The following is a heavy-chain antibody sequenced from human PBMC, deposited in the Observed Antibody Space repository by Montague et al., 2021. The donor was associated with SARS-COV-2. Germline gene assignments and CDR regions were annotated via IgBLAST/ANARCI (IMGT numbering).Heavy chain of an antibody. V-gene: IGHV4-39*07. J-gene: IGHJ4*02. D-gene: IGHD2-15*01. CDR3: ARGLGGGSGSHFDY. CDR2: FNHSGST. Sequence: SETLSLTCTVSGVSISSAHYCWGWVRQTPGKGLEWIGEFNHSGSTNYNPSLKSRVTISVDTSKKQFSLKLSSVTAADTAVYYCARGLGGGSGSHFDYWGQGTLVTVSP. CDR1: GVSISSAHYC.